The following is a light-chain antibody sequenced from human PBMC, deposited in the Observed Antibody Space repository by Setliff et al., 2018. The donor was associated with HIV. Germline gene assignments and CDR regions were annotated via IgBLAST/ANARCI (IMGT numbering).Light chain of an antibody. CDR2: DVI. CDR1: SSDVGGYYS. J-gene: IGLJ1*01. Sequence: QSMLAQPASVSGSPGQSITISCTGISSDVGGYYSVSWYQQHPGKAPKLMIYDVINRPSGVSNRFSGSRSGNTAPLTISGLQVEDEADYYCSSYTTSSTLYAFGPGTKVTVL. V-gene: IGLV2-14*03. CDR3: SSYTTSSTLYA.